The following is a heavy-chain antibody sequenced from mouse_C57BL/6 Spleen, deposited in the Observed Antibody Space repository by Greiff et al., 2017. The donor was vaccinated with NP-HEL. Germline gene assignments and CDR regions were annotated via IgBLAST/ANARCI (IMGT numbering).Heavy chain of an antibody. D-gene: IGHD4-1*01. CDR2: IDPSDSET. CDR1: GYTFTSYW. Sequence: VQLQQPGAELVRPGSSVKLSCKASGYTFTSYWMHWVKQRPIQGLEWIGNIDPSDSETHYNQKFKDKATLTVDKSSSTAYMQLSSLTSEDSAVYYCAREAPGTPFDYWGQGTTLTVSS. J-gene: IGHJ2*01. V-gene: IGHV1-52*01. CDR3: AREAPGTPFDY.